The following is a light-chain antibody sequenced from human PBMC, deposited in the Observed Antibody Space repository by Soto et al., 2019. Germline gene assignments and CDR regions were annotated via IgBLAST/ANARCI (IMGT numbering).Light chain of an antibody. CDR2: GNN. CDR1: SSNIGAGYD. Sequence: QLVLTQPPSVSGAPGQRVTISCTGSSSNIGAGYDVHWYQHLPGTAPKLLVHGNNDRPSGVPDRFSASKSGTSASLAITGLQVEDEADYYCQSFDSRLSGWVFGGGTKVTVL. CDR3: QSFDSRLSGWV. V-gene: IGLV1-40*01. J-gene: IGLJ2*01.